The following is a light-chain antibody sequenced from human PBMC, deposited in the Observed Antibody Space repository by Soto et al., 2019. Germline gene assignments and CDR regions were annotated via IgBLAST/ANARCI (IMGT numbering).Light chain of an antibody. V-gene: IGLV1-40*01. J-gene: IGLJ1*01. CDR1: SSNIGAGYD. Sequence: QCVRTRAASVSGAPGQRVAISCTGSSSNIGAGYDVHWYHQLPGTAPKLLIYGNSKRPSGVPARFSGSKSGTSASLAITGLQAEDEADYYCQSYDSSLSGYVFGTGTKVTVL. CDR2: GNS. CDR3: QSYDSSLSGYV.